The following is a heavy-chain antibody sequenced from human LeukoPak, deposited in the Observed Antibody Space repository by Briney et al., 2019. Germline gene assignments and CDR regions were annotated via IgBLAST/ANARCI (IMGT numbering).Heavy chain of an antibody. CDR2: ISYDGREK. D-gene: IGHD6-13*01. Sequence: GGSLRLSCAASGFTFSGYGMNWVRQAPGKGLEWVAIISYDGREKYYADSVKGRFTISRDNSKDTLYLQMNSLRAEDTAVYYCARWGIAAALDYWGQGTLVTVSS. CDR3: ARWGIAAALDY. CDR1: GFTFSGYG. V-gene: IGHV3-30*03. J-gene: IGHJ4*02.